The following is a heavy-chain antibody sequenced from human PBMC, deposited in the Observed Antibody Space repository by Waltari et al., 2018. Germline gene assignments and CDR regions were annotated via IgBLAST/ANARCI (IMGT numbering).Heavy chain of an antibody. J-gene: IGHJ4*02. CDR1: GFSLKNNY. V-gene: IGHV3-53*01. D-gene: IGHD5-12*01. CDR2: IYAGSGGT. Sequence: EVQLVESVGGLIQPGASLRLPCAASGFSLKNNYTIWVRQAPGKGLQWVSVIYAGSGGTFYAESVKGRFTISRDNSENTLYLDLDRLTPEDTAVYYCARAGLGSPSQWLQLLDSWGRGTLVTVSS. CDR3: ARAGLGSPSQWLQLLDS.